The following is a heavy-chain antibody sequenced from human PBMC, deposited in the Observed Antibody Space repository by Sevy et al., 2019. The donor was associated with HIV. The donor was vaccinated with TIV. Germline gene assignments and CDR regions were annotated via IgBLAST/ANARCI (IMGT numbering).Heavy chain of an antibody. V-gene: IGHV1-2*06. CDR3: AREGRFLAFDI. CDR2: INPNSGDS. CDR1: GYTFTDYY. Sequence: ASVKVSCKASGYTFTDYYIHWVRQAPGQGLEWMGRINPNSGDSNSAQTFQGRVAMPRDTSTSIAYMELSRLRSDDTAVYYCAREGRFLAFDIWGQGTMVTVSS. J-gene: IGHJ3*02. D-gene: IGHD3-10*01.